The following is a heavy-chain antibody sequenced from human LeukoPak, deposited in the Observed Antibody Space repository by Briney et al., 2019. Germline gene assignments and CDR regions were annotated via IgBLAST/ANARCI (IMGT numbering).Heavy chain of an antibody. V-gene: IGHV4-34*01. CDR2: INHSGST. CDR1: GGSMSSYY. D-gene: IGHD3-22*01. CDR3: ARTASSGTYGVGYFDY. J-gene: IGHJ4*02. Sequence: PSETLSLTCSVAGGSMSSYYWSWIRQPPGKGLEWIGQINHSGSTNYNPSLKSRVTISVDTSKNQFSLKLSSVTAADTAVYYCARTASSGTYGVGYFDYWGQGTLVTVSS.